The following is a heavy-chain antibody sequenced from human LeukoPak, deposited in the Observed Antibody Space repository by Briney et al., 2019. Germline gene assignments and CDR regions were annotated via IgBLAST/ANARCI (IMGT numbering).Heavy chain of an antibody. Sequence: PGGSLRLSCAASGFIVSSNYMGWVRQAPGKGLEWVSAIYSGGSTYYADSVKGRFTISRDNSKNTLYLQMNSLRLEDTAVYYCALDCCSGSRFDHWGRGTLVTVTS. CDR3: ALDCCSGSRFDH. V-gene: IGHV3-53*01. J-gene: IGHJ4*02. D-gene: IGHD2-15*01. CDR2: IYSGGST. CDR1: GFIVSSNY.